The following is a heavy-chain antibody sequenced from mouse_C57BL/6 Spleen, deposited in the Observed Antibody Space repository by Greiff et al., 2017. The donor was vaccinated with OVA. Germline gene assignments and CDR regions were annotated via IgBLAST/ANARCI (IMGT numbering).Heavy chain of an antibody. CDR2: ISDGGSYT. CDR3: ARDHTMIRNYYAMDY. V-gene: IGHV5-4*01. J-gene: IGHJ4*01. CDR1: GFTFSSYA. D-gene: IGHD2-4*01. Sequence: EVKLVESGGGLVKPGGSLKLSCAASGFTFSSYAMSWVRQTPEKRLEWVATISDGGSYTYYPDNVKGRFTISRDNAKNNLYLQMSHLKSEDTAMYYCARDHTMIRNYYAMDYWGQGTSVTVSS.